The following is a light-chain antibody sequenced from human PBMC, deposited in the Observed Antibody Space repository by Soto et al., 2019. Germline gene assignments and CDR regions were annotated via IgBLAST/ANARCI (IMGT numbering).Light chain of an antibody. CDR1: NSGSKS. CDR2: DGS. CDR3: QVWDSTSDHYV. V-gene: IGLV3-21*02. J-gene: IGLJ7*01. Sequence: SYELTQPPSVSVAPVQTARIPCGGNNSGSKSVYWYQQKPCQAPVVVVYDGSDRPSGIPERFSGSNSGTTATLTISRVEAGDEADYLCQVWDSTSDHYVFGAGTQLTVL.